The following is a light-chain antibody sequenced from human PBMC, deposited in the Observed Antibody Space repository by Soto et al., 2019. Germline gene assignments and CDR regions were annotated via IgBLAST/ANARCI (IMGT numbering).Light chain of an antibody. CDR2: AAS. CDR1: QSIYSS. J-gene: IGKJ2*01. Sequence: DIQMTQSPSSLSASVGDRVTITCRASQSIYSSLNWYHQKPGKAPKLLIYAASNLQSGVPSRFRGSGSGTDFTLSISSLQPEDFATYYCQQRYSAPYTFGQGTKLEI. CDR3: QQRYSAPYT. V-gene: IGKV1-39*01.